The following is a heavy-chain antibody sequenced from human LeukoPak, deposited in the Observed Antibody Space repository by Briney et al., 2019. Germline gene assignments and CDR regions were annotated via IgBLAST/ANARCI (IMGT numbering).Heavy chain of an antibody. CDR3: ARRPYDILTGYYDLYYYYMDV. CDR2: IYYSGST. CDR1: GGSISSSSYY. V-gene: IGHV4-39*07. J-gene: IGHJ6*03. D-gene: IGHD3-9*01. Sequence: PSETLSLTCTVSGGSISSSSYYWGWIRQPPGKGLEWIGSIYYSGSTYYNPSLKSRVTISVDTSKNQFSLKLSSVTAADTAVYYCARRPYDILTGYYDLYYYYMDVWGKGTTVTVSS.